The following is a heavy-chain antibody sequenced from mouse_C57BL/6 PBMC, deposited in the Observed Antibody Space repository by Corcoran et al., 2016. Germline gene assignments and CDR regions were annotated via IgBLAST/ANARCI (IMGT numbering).Heavy chain of an antibody. D-gene: IGHD1-1*01. CDR2: INPNNGGT. J-gene: IGHJ2*01. V-gene: IGHV1-26*01. CDR3: ANSTTKDY. Sequence: EVQLQQSGPELVKPGASVKISCKASGYTFTDYYMNWVKQSHGKSLEWIGDINPNNGGTSYNQKFKGKATLTVDKSSSTAYMELRSLTSEDSAVYYCANSTTKDYWGQGTTLTVSS. CDR1: GYTFTDYY.